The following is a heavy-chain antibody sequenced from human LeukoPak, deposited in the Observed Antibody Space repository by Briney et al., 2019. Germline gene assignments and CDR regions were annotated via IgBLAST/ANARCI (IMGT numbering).Heavy chain of an antibody. CDR2: IKQDGSEK. D-gene: IGHD3-16*02. CDR1: GFTFSSYW. CDR3: ARRESSYQNYYYYYHMDV. V-gene: IGHV3-7*03. J-gene: IGHJ6*03. Sequence: PGGSLRLSCAASGFTFSSYWMSWVRQAPGKGLEWVANIKQDGSEKYYVDSVKGRFTISRDNAKNSLYLQMNSLRAEDTALYYCARRESSYQNYYYYYHMDVWGKGTTVTVSS.